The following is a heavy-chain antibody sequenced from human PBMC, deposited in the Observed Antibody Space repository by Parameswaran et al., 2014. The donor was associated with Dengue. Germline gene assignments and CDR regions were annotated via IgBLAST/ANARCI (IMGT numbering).Heavy chain of an antibody. D-gene: IGHD6-13*01. J-gene: IGHJ6*02. V-gene: IGHV3-21*01. CDR2: ISSSSSYI. CDR3: ARDLIAAAGTGKYYNYGMDV. Sequence: VRQMPGKGLEWVSSISSSSSYIYYADSVKGRFTISRDNAKNSLYLQMNSLRAEDTAVYYCARDLIAAAGTGKYYNYGMDVWGQGTTVTGLL.